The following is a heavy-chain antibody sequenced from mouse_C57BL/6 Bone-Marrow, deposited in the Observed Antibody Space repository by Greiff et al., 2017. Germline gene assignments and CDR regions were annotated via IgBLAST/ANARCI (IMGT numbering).Heavy chain of an antibody. CDR1: GYTFTSYT. V-gene: IGHV1-4*01. CDR2: INPSSGYT. J-gene: IGHJ2*01. Sequence: AQLVESGAELARPGASVKMSCKASGYTFTSYTMHWVKQRPGQGLEWIGYINPSSGYTKYNQKFKDKATLTADKSSSTAYMQLSSLTSEDSAVYYCARVYYFDYWGQGTTLTVSS. CDR3: ARVYYFDY.